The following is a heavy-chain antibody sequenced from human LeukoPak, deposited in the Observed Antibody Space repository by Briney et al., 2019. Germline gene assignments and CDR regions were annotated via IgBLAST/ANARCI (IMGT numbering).Heavy chain of an antibody. D-gene: IGHD3-10*01. CDR3: ARFLFGVTNYGMDV. CDR2: ISTFNDDT. V-gene: IGHV1-18*01. Sequence: DSVKVSCKASGYTFTSYSITWVRQDPGQGLVWMGWISTFNDDTKYPQKFQGRLTMTTDTSTSTAYMELRSLRSDDTAVYYCARFLFGVTNYGMDVWGQGTTVTVS. J-gene: IGHJ6*02. CDR1: GYTFTSYS.